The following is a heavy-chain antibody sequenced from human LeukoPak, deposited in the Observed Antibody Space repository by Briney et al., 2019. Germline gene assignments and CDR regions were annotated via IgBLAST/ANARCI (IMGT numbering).Heavy chain of an antibody. J-gene: IGHJ4*02. Sequence: SETLSLTCTVSGGSISTYYWTWFRQPPGKGLEWIGYIYYSGNIKYNPSLTSRVTISVDTSQNQFSLKLSSVTASDTAVYYCARNGASSRLHYDYWGQGTLVTVSS. CDR1: GGSISTYY. D-gene: IGHD4-11*01. CDR3: ARNGASSRLHYDY. V-gene: IGHV4-59*01. CDR2: IYYSGNI.